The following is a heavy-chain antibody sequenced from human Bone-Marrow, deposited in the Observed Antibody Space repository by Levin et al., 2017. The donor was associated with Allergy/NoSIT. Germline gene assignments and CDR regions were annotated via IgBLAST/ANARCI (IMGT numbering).Heavy chain of an antibody. CDR1: GYTFSGSY. V-gene: IGHV1-2*02. J-gene: IGHJ4*02. Sequence: ASVKVSCKESGYTFSGSYIHWVRQAPGQGLESVGWIDPKNGDTNYAQKFQGRVTMTRDTSIATAYMELSRLGSDDTAVFYCATDRWMGDILTGFLNWGPGTLVTVSS. CDR2: IDPKNGDT. D-gene: IGHD3-9*01. CDR3: ATDRWMGDILTGFLN.